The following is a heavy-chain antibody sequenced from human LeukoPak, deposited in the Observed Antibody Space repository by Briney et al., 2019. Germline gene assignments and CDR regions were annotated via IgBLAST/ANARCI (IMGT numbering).Heavy chain of an antibody. Sequence: GASVKVSCKASGYTFTSYGISWVRQAPGQGLEWMGWISAYNGNTNYAQKLQGRVTMTTDTSTSTAYMELRSLRSDATAVYSCARGGPPPYGAAFEHDAFDIWGQGTMVTVSS. J-gene: IGHJ3*02. CDR1: GYTFTSYG. V-gene: IGHV1-18*01. CDR3: ARGGPPPYGAAFEHDAFDI. D-gene: IGHD4-17*01. CDR2: ISAYNGNT.